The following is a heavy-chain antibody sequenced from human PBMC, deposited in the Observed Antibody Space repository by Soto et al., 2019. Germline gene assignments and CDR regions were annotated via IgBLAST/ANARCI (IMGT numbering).Heavy chain of an antibody. V-gene: IGHV4-31*11. J-gene: IGHJ5*02. Sequence: SETLSITCVVSGECFSGAESYWVWIWTPPGKGLEGIGYIACSGDTYYNPSLRRRVTISADRSENKFSLTLKSVTAADTAVYSCERDFESSAIGPCRQGTSVTASS. D-gene: IGHD3-16*01. CDR2: IACSGDT. CDR3: ERDFESSAIGP. CDR1: GECFSGAESY.